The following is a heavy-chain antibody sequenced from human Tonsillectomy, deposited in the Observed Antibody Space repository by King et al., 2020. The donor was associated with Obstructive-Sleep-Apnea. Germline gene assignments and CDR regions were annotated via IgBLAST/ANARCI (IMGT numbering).Heavy chain of an antibody. CDR3: AREPYSYGQNDY. CDR1: GGTFSSYA. J-gene: IGHJ4*02. V-gene: IGHV1-69*01. D-gene: IGHD5-18*01. Sequence: VQLVESGAEVKKPGSSVKVSCKASGGTFSSYAIIWVRQAPGQGLEWMGGIIPIFCTANYAQKFQGRVTITADESTSTAYMELSSLRSEDTAVYYCAREPYSYGQNDYWGQGTLVTVSS. CDR2: IIPIFCTA.